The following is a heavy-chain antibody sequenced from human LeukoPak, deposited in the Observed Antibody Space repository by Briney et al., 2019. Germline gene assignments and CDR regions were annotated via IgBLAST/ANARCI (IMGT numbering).Heavy chain of an antibody. CDR1: GFTFSSYD. CDR2: IGTAGDT. Sequence: PGGSLRLSCAASGFTFSSYDMHWVRQATGKGLEWVSAIGTAGDTYYLGSVKGRFTISRENAKNSLYLQMNSLRAGDTAVYYCARGPLSDDSSGYYTPYYFDYWGQGTLVTVSS. J-gene: IGHJ4*02. V-gene: IGHV3-13*04. CDR3: ARGPLSDDSSGYYTPYYFDY. D-gene: IGHD3-22*01.